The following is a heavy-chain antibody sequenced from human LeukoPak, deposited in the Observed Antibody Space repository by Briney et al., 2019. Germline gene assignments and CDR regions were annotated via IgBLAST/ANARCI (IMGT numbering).Heavy chain of an antibody. CDR2: IYPGDSDT. Sequence: GESLKISCKGSGYSFTSYWIGWVRQMPGKGLEWMGIIYPGDSDTRYSPSFRGQVTISADKSISTAYLQWSSLKASDTAMYYCARSAQGYYYGSGSYYSRSLYNWFDPWGQGTLVTVSS. CDR1: GYSFTSYW. CDR3: ARSAQGYYYGSGSYYSRSLYNWFDP. J-gene: IGHJ5*02. D-gene: IGHD3-10*01. V-gene: IGHV5-51*01.